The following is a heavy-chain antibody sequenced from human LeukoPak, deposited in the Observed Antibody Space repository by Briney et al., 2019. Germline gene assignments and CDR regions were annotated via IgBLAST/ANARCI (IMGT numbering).Heavy chain of an antibody. J-gene: IGHJ4*02. CDR1: GYTFTGYY. Sequence: ASVKVSCKASGYTFTGYYMRWVRQAPGQGLEWMGWINPNSGGTNYAQKFRGRVTMTRDTSISTAYMELSRLRSDDTAVYYCARSEGYYYGSGSFFDYWGQGTLVTVSS. CDR2: INPNSGGT. D-gene: IGHD3-10*01. V-gene: IGHV1-2*02. CDR3: ARSEGYYYGSGSFFDY.